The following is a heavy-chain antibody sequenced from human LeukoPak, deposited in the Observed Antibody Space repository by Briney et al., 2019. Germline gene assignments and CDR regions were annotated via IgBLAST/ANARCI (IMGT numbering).Heavy chain of an antibody. D-gene: IGHD3-3*01. CDR3: AGEAVRASGRFYDFWSGYCTGNWFDP. V-gene: IGHV4-34*01. CDR2: INHSGST. J-gene: IGHJ5*02. CDR1: GGSFSGYY. Sequence: PSETLSLTCAVYGGSFSGYYWSWIRQPPGKGLEWIGEINHSGSTNYNPSLKSRVTISVDTSKNQFSLKLSSVTAADTAVYYCAGEAVRASGRFYDFWSGYCTGNWFDPWGQGTLVTVSS.